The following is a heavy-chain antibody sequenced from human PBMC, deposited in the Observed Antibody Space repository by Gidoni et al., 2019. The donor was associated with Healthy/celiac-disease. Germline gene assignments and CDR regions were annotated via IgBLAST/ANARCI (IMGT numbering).Heavy chain of an antibody. J-gene: IGHJ6*02. V-gene: IGHV3-21*01. CDR1: GFTFSSYS. D-gene: IGHD3-3*01. Sequence: EVQLVESGGGLVKPGGSLRLSCAASGFTFSSYSMNWVRQAPGKGLEWVSSISSSSSYIYYADSVKGRFTISRDNAKNSLYLQMNSLRAEDTAVYYCARDYRDFWSGYYISDYYYYGMDVWGQGTTVTVSS. CDR3: ARDYRDFWSGYYISDYYYYGMDV. CDR2: ISSSSSYI.